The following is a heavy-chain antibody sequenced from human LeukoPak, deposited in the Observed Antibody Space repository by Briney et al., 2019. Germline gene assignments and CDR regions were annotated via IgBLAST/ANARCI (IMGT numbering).Heavy chain of an antibody. CDR1: GFTFSTYG. Sequence: GGSLRLSCAASGFTFSTYGMSWVRQAPGKGLEWVSYISSSSSTIYYADSVKGRFTISRDNAKNSLYLQMNSLRAEDTAVYYCARSSRELGGVCPLGTHAPIDYWGQGTLVTVSS. D-gene: IGHD1-7*01. V-gene: IGHV3-48*01. CDR2: ISSSSSTI. J-gene: IGHJ4*02. CDR3: ARSSRELGGVCPLGTHAPIDY.